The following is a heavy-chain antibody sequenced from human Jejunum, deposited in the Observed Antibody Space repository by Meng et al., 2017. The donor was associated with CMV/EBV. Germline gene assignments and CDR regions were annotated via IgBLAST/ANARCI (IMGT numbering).Heavy chain of an antibody. CDR1: GFTFTDYY. D-gene: IGHD6-25*01. CDR3: ARDGVSSVTDLDY. CDR2: INANSGAT. J-gene: IGHJ4*02. Sequence: CNASGFTFTDYYLYWVRQARGQGLEYMVWINANSGATGCAQKFQGRVSMTRDTSISTIYMELGGLRPDDTAVYYCARDGVSSVTDLDYWGQGTLVTVSS. V-gene: IGHV1-2*02.